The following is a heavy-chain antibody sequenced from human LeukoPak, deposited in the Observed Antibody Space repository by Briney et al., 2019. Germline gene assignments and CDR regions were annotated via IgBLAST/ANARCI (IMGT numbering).Heavy chain of an antibody. D-gene: IGHD3-16*02. CDR3: ARERIDSFDS. V-gene: IGHV6-1*01. CDR2: TYYRSKWFN. CDR1: GDTVFSTSGA. Sequence: SQTLSLTCAISGDTVFSTSGAWNWIRQSPSRGLEWLGRTYYRSKWFNDYAVSVKSRLTFSPDTSKNQVSLQLNSVIPEDTAVYYCARERIDSFDSWGQGTLVTVSS. J-gene: IGHJ5*01.